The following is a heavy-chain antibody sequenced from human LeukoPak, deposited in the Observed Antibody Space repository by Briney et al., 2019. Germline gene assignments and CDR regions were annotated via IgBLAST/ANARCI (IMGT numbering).Heavy chain of an antibody. V-gene: IGHV3-21*01. CDR3: ARDSGEPGYSGYGYWVY. Sequence: GGSLRLSCAASGFTFSSYSMNWVRQAPGKGLEWVSSIGSSSSYIYYADSVKGRFTISRDNAKNSLYLQMNSLRAEDTAVYYCARDSGEPGYSGYGYWVYWGQGTLVTVSS. J-gene: IGHJ4*02. CDR1: GFTFSSYS. D-gene: IGHD5-12*01. CDR2: IGSSSSYI.